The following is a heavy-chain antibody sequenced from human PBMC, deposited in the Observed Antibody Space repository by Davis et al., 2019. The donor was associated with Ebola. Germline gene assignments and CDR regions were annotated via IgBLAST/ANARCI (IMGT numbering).Heavy chain of an antibody. CDR3: ARHAWAYYYGSGSYYKGGMDV. J-gene: IGHJ6*02. Sequence: GSLRLSCTVSGGSISSYYWSWIRQPPGKGLEWIGYIYYSGSTNYNPSLKSRVTISVDTSKNQFSLKLSSVTAADTAVYYCARHAWAYYYGSGSYYKGGMDVWGQGTTVTVSS. CDR2: IYYSGST. CDR1: GGSISSYY. V-gene: IGHV4-59*08. D-gene: IGHD3-10*01.